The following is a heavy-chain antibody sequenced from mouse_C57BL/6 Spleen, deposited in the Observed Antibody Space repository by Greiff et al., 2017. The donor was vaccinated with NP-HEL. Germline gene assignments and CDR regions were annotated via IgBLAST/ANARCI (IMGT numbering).Heavy chain of an antibody. J-gene: IGHJ1*03. CDR1: GYAFSSSW. CDR2: IYPGDGDT. D-gene: IGHD2-10*01. CDR3: ARRGLLNWYFDV. V-gene: IGHV1-82*01. Sequence: VQLQQSGPELVKPGASVKISCKASGYAFSSSWMNWVKQRPGKGLEWIGRIYPGDGDTNYNGKFKGKATLTADKSSSTAYMQLSSLTSEDSAVYFCARRGLLNWYFDVWGTGTTVTVSS.